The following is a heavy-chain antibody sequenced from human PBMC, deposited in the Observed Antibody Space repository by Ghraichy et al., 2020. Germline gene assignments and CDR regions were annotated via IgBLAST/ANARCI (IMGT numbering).Heavy chain of an antibody. J-gene: IGHJ3*01. CDR2: FYGSFSYSENT. CDR3: ARNTPHPPRATLGAVDF. V-gene: IGHV4-39*01. Sequence: SETLSLTCTVSGSSISSSSYYWGWIRQPPGKGQEWIGSFYGSFSYSENTYYNPSLRSRVTISLDTSKNQFSLKLSPVTAADAAVYYCARNTPHPPRATLGAVDFWCPETMFTVSS. CDR1: GSSISSSSYY. D-gene: IGHD2-15*01.